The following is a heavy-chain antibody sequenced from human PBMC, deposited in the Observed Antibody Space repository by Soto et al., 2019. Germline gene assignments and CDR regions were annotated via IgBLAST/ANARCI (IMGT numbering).Heavy chain of an antibody. CDR2: VIPLFNTP. J-gene: IGHJ6*02. V-gene: IGHV1-69*01. Sequence: QVQLVQSGAEVKKPGSSAKVSCKASGGTFNTFAFTWVRQAPGQGFEWMGGVIPLFNTPDYAQKFQGRVTITADESTSTVYLELSGLSSDDTAVYFCGLASKWELLGYFYGMDVWGRGTTVIVSS. D-gene: IGHD1-26*01. CDR1: GGTFNTFA. CDR3: GLASKWELLGYFYGMDV.